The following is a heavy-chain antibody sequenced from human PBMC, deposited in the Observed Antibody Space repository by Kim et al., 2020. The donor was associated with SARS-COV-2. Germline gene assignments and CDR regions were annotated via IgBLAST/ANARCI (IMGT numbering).Heavy chain of an antibody. V-gene: IGHV4-59*13. CDR1: GGSISGYY. CDR3: ARGYGYCYYYYYFGQDV. Sequence: SETLSLTCTVSGGSISGYYWSWIRQPPGKGLEWIGYIYYSGSTNYNPSLKSRVTISVDTSKNQFSLKLSSVTAADTAVYYCARGYGYCYYYYYFGQDVWG. D-gene: IGHD3-22*01. J-gene: IGHJ6*01. CDR2: IYYSGST.